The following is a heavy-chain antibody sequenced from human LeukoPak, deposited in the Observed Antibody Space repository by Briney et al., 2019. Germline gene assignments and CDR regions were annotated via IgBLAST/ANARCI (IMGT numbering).Heavy chain of an antibody. V-gene: IGHV3-11*06. D-gene: IGHD6-13*01. CDR1: GFTFSDYY. CDR2: IGSDSSFT. J-gene: IGHJ4*02. CDR3: ARLPPTIAAGTYDY. Sequence: GGSLRLSCAASGFTFSDYYMTWIRQAPGKGLEWISYIGSDSSFTKYTDSVKGRFTVSRDNAKNSLYLQMNSLRAEDTAVYFCARLPPTIAAGTYDYWGQGTLVTVSS.